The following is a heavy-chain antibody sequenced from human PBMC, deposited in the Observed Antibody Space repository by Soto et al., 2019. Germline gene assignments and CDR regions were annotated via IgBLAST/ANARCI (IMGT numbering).Heavy chain of an antibody. CDR3: ASHYDMWSGYLSPVDY. Sequence: PGGSLRLSCAVSGFTSSNYWMSWVRQAPGKGLEWVATIKEAGSDKYYVDSVKGRFTITRDNAKNSLYLEMNSLRDEDTAVYYCASHYDMWSGYLSPVDYWGQGTLVTVSS. J-gene: IGHJ4*02. V-gene: IGHV3-7*05. CDR1: GFTSSNYW. D-gene: IGHD3-3*01. CDR2: IKEAGSDK.